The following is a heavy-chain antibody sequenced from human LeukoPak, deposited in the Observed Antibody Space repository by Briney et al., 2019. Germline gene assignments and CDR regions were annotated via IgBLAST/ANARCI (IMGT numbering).Heavy chain of an antibody. CDR3: ARRGGGGYELFDY. Sequence: SETLSLTCTVSGGSISHYHWSWIRQPPGKGLEWIGYIYYSGSTNYNPSLKSRVTISVDTSKNQFSLKLSSVTAADTAVYYCARRGGGGYELFDYWGQGTLVTVSS. CDR2: IYYSGST. V-gene: IGHV4-59*08. CDR1: GGSISHYH. D-gene: IGHD5-12*01. J-gene: IGHJ4*02.